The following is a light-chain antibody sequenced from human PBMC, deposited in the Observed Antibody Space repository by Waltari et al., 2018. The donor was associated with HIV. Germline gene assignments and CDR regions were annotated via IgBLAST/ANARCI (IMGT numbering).Light chain of an antibody. CDR2: AAS. CDR1: QGISTY. Sequence: DIQLTQSPSFLSASVGDRVTIPCRASQGISTYLAWYQQKPGKAPKLLIYAASTLQSGVPSRFSGSGSGTEFTLTIGGLQPEDFATYYCQQLNSYTQITFGGGTKVEIK. J-gene: IGKJ4*01. CDR3: QQLNSYTQIT. V-gene: IGKV1-9*01.